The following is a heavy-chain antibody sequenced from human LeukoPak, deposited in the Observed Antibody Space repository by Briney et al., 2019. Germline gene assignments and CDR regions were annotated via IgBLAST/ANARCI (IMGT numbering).Heavy chain of an antibody. D-gene: IGHD3-22*01. CDR3: ARDSSSYYYDSSGGFDY. CDR1: GGSISSGDYY. Sequence: SETLSLTRTVSGGSISSGDYYWSWIRQPPGKGLEWIGYIYYSGSTYYNPSLRSRVTISVDTSKNQFSLKLSSVTAADTAVYYCARDSSSYYYDSSGGFDYWGQGTLVTVSS. V-gene: IGHV4-30-4*01. CDR2: IYYSGST. J-gene: IGHJ4*02.